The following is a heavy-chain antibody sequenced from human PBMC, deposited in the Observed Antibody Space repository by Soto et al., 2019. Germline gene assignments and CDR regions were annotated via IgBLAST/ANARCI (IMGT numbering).Heavy chain of an antibody. CDR2: ISAYNGNT. Sequence: QVPLVQSGAEVKKPGASVKVSCKASGYTFTSYGISWVRQAPGQGLEWMGWISAYNGNTNYAQKLQGRVTMTTDTSTSTAYMELRSLRSYDTAVYYCARGHCTNGVCYTVGWYFDLWGRGTLVTVSS. V-gene: IGHV1-18*01. CDR3: ARGHCTNGVCYTVGWYFDL. J-gene: IGHJ2*01. CDR1: GYTFTSYG. D-gene: IGHD2-8*01.